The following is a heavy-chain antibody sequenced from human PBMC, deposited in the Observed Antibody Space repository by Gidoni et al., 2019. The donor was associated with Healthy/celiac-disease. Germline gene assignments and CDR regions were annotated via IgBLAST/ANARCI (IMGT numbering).Heavy chain of an antibody. Sequence: EVQLLESGGGLVQPGGSLRLSCAASGFTFSSYAMSWVRQAPGKGLEWVSAISGSGGSTYYADSVKGRCTISRDNSKNTLYLQMNSLRAEDTAVYYCAKDYYDSSGYDWFDPWGQGTLVTVSS. CDR3: AKDYYDSSGYDWFDP. V-gene: IGHV3-23*01. CDR2: ISGSGGST. CDR1: GFTFSSYA. D-gene: IGHD3-22*01. J-gene: IGHJ5*02.